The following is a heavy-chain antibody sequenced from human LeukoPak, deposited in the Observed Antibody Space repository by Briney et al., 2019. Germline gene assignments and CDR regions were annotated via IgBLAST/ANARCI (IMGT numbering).Heavy chain of an antibody. V-gene: IGHV4-39*01. Sequence: SETLSLSCAVSGGPITSTAYYWVCAGQPPGKGLEWIVSIYNDEITYYNPAFGRRTTTAVHTTKNQFFLRLTSVTAATTAVYYCTSRGIRLPLDAFDVWGQGTRVAVSS. CDR1: GGPITSTAYY. J-gene: IGHJ3*01. CDR3: TSRGIRLPLDAFDV. CDR2: IYNDEIT.